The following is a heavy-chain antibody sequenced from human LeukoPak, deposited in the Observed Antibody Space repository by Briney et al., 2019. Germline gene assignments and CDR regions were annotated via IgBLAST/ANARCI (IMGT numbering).Heavy chain of an antibody. D-gene: IGHD7-27*01. V-gene: IGHV4-39*01. CDR3: ARTNWGNFDY. CDR2: IYYSGST. J-gene: IGHJ4*02. Sequence: SETLSLTCTVSGVSISSSSYYWGWIRQPPGKGLEWIGSIYYSGSTYYNPSLKSRVTISVDTSKNQFSLKLSSVTAADTAVYYCARTNWGNFDYWGQGTLVTVSS. CDR1: GVSISSSSYY.